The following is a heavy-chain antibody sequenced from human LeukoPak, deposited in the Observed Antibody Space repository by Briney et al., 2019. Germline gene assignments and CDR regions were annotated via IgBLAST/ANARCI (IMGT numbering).Heavy chain of an antibody. CDR2: ISGSASTT. J-gene: IGHJ4*02. CDR3: AKRQWIQLWSPPGY. CDR1: EFTVSSYA. V-gene: IGHV3-23*01. Sequence: GGSLRLSCAASEFTVSSYAMGWVRQAPGQGLEWGSSISGSASTTYYADSVKGRFTISRDNSKNTLDLQMNSLRAEDTAVYYCAKRQWIQLWSPPGYWGQGTLVTVSS. D-gene: IGHD5-18*01.